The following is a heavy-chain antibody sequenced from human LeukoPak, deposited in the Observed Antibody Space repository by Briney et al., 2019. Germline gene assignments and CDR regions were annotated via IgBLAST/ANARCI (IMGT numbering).Heavy chain of an antibody. CDR2: MYYSGSI. Sequence: SETLSLTCTVSGGSISSGSYYWSWIRQPPGKGLEWIGYMYYSGSINYNPSLKSRVTISIDTSRNQFSLKLSSVTAADTAVYYCARVQNYYDSSGYYPNDAFDIWGQGTMVTVSS. CDR3: ARVQNYYDSSGYYPNDAFDI. D-gene: IGHD3-22*01. V-gene: IGHV4-61*01. J-gene: IGHJ3*02. CDR1: GGSISSGSYY.